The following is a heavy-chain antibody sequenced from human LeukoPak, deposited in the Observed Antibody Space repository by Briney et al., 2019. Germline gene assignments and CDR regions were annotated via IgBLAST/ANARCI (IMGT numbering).Heavy chain of an antibody. CDR2: INHSGST. Sequence: PSETLSLTCAVYGGSFSGYYWSWIRQPPGKGLEWIGEINHSGSTNYNPSLKSRVTISVDTSKNQFSLKLSSVTAADTAVYYCARVTMVRGARVFDYWGQGTLVTVSS. CDR3: ARVTMVRGARVFDY. J-gene: IGHJ4*02. V-gene: IGHV4-34*01. D-gene: IGHD3-10*01. CDR1: GGSFSGYY.